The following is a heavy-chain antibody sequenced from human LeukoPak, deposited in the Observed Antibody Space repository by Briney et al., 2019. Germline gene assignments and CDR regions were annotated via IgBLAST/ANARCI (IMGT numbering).Heavy chain of an antibody. CDR3: ARDRYCSSTSCYRGIFDY. CDR1: GFTFSSYS. J-gene: IGHJ4*02. CDR2: ISSSSSYI. V-gene: IGHV3-21*01. D-gene: IGHD2-2*01. Sequence: PGGSLRLSCAASGFTFSSYSMNWVCQAPGKGLEWVSSISSSSSYIYYADSVKGRFTISRDNAKNSLYLQMNSLRAEDTAVYYCARDRYCSSTSCYRGIFDYWGQGTLVTVSS.